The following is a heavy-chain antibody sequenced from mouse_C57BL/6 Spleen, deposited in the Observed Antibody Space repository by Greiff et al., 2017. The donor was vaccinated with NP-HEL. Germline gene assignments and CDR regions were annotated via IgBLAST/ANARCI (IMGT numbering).Heavy chain of an antibody. CDR3: AIFITTVVDFAY. CDR2: IYPRSGNT. V-gene: IGHV1-81*01. CDR1: GYTFTSYG. J-gene: IGHJ3*01. D-gene: IGHD1-1*01. Sequence: QVQLKQSGAELARPGASVKLSCKASGYTFTSYGISWVKQRTGQGLEWIGEIYPRSGNTYYNEKFKGKATLTADKSSSTAYMELRSLTSEDSAVDFCAIFITTVVDFAYWGKGTLVTVSA.